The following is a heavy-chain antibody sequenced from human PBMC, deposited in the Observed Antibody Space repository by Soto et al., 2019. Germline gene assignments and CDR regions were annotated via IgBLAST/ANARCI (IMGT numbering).Heavy chain of an antibody. CDR1: GFTFSSYG. D-gene: IGHD3-22*01. J-gene: IGHJ4*02. V-gene: IGHV3-33*01. CDR3: AREGPGDSSPFDY. Sequence: PGGSLRLSCAASGFTFSSYGMHWVRQAPGKGLEWVAVIWYDGSNKYYADSVKGRFTISRDNSKNTLYLQMNSLRAEDTAVYYCAREGPGDSSPFDYWGQGTLVTVSS. CDR2: IWYDGSNK.